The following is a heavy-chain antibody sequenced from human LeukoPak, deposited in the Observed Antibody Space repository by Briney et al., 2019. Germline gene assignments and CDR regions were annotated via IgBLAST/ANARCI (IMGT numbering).Heavy chain of an antibody. CDR3: AREGIAARPFDY. D-gene: IGHD6-6*01. CDR2: INPSGGST. Sequence: ASVKVSCKASGYTFTSYYMHWVRQAPGQGLEWMGIINPSGGSTSYAQKFRGRVTMTRDTSTSTVYMELSSLRSEDTAVYYCAREGIAARPFDYWGQGTLVTVSS. CDR1: GYTFTSYY. J-gene: IGHJ4*02. V-gene: IGHV1-46*01.